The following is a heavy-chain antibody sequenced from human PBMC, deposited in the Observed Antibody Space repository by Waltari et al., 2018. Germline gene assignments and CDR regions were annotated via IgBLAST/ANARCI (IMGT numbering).Heavy chain of an antibody. CDR2: INHSGYT. D-gene: IGHD6-13*01. Sequence: QVHLQQWGAGLLKPSETLSLTCAVSGGSFSGYFWSWFRQPPGKGLEWLGEINHSGYTNYNPSLKSRVTISVDTSKNQFSLKLSSVTAADTAVYYWAREGRAAAGTDYWSQGTLVTVSS. CDR3: AREGRAAAGTDY. J-gene: IGHJ4*02. V-gene: IGHV4-34*02. CDR1: GGSFSGYF.